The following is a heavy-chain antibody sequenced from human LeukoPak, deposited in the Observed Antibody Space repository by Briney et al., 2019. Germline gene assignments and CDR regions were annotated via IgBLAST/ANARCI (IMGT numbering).Heavy chain of an antibody. J-gene: IGHJ4*02. CDR1: GGSISSSY. V-gene: IGHV4-59*01. CDR3: AREDDY. Sequence: PSETLSLTCIVSGGSISSSYWSWIRQPPGKGLEWIGYIYYSGSTNYNPSLKSRVTISVDTSKNQFSLKLSSVTAADTAVYYCAREDDYWGQGTLVTVSS. CDR2: IYYSGST.